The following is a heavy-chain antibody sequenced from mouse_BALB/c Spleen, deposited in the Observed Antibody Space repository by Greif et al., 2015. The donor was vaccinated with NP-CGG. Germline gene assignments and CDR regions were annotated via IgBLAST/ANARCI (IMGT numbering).Heavy chain of an antibody. CDR2: IWRGGST. CDR1: GFSLTSYG. Sequence: VKLVESGPSLVQPSQSLSITCTVSGFSLTSYGVHWVRQSPGKGLEWLGVIWRGGSTDYNAAFMSRLSITKDNSKSQVFFKMNSLQADDTAIYYCAKNWEGHYYGSSYGGVDYWGQGTTLTVSS. V-gene: IGHV2-5-1*01. D-gene: IGHD1-1*01. CDR3: AKNWEGHYYGSSYGGVDY. J-gene: IGHJ2*01.